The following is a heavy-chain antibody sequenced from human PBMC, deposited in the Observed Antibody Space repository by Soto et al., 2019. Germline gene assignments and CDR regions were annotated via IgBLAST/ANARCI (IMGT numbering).Heavy chain of an antibody. D-gene: IGHD6-6*01. J-gene: IGHJ4*02. V-gene: IGHV4-39*01. CDR3: ARLSIAARPGYDY. Sequence: QLQLQESGPGLVKPSETLSLTCTVSGGSISSSSYYWGWIRQPPGKGLEWIGSIYYSGSTYYNPSLKSRVTISVDTSKNQSSLKLSSVTAADTAVYYCARLSIAARPGYDYWGQGTLVTVSS. CDR1: GGSISSSSYY. CDR2: IYYSGST.